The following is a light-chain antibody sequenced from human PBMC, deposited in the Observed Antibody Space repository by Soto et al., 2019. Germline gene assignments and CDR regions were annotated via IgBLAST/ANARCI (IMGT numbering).Light chain of an antibody. CDR3: QHYNNWPPWT. CDR1: QSLNSN. CDR2: GAS. Sequence: EIVLTQSPATLSLSPGERATLSCRASQSLNSNLAWYQQKPGQAPRLLIFGASTRATGIPARFSGSGSGTDFSLTISSLQSEDVAFYYCQHYNNWPPWTFGQGTKVDIK. J-gene: IGKJ1*01. V-gene: IGKV3-15*01.